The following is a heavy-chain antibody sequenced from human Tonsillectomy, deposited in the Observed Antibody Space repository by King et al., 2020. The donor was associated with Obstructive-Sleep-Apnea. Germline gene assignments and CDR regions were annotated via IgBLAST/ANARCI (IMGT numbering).Heavy chain of an antibody. J-gene: IGHJ6*02. CDR3: ARENYNDYPLVYGMDV. CDR2: ISYDGGYK. V-gene: IGHV3-30*04. D-gene: IGHD4-11*01. CDR1: GFTFSTYT. Sequence: VQLVESGGGVVQPGGSLKLSCAASGFTFSTYTMYWVRQAPGKGLEWGSLISYDGGYKFYADSVKGRFTISRDNSQNKLSLQMNSLRAEDTALYYCARENYNDYPLVYGMDVWGQGTTVTVSS.